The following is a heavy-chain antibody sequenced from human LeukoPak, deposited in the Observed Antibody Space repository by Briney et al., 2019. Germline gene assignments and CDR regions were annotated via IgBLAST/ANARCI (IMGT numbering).Heavy chain of an antibody. CDR1: GGSLSGYY. D-gene: IGHD2-15*01. CDR2: INHSGGT. Sequence: PSETLSLTCAVYGGSLSGYYWSWIRQSPGKGLEWIGEINHSGGTNYNASLKSRVTISVDTSKKQFSLKLNSVTAADTAVYYCARGRAVAPNYYYCGMAVWDRGTTVTVSS. CDR3: ARGRAVAPNYYYCGMAV. J-gene: IGHJ6*02. V-gene: IGHV4-34*01.